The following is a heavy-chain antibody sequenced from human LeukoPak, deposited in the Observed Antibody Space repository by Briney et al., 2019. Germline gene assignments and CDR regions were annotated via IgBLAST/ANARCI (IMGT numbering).Heavy chain of an antibody. J-gene: IGHJ3*02. D-gene: IGHD3-3*01. Sequence: PGGTLRLSCAASGFIFSNHGMSWVRQAPGKGLEWVSSISGSGGTTYYADSVKGRFTISRDNSKNTVYLQMNSVGAEDTALYYCARALSGYYNDAFDIWGQGTMVTVSS. CDR2: ISGSGGTT. CDR3: ARALSGYYNDAFDI. V-gene: IGHV3-23*01. CDR1: GFIFSNHG.